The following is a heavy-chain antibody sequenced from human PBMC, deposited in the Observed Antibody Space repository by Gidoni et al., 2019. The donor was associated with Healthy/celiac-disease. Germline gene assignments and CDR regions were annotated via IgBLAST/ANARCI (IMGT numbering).Heavy chain of an antibody. J-gene: IGHJ5*02. D-gene: IGHD3-3*01. Sequence: QLQLHESGQVLVKPSETLSLTCTVSGGSISSSSYYWGWIRQPPGKVLELIGSIYYSGSTYYNPSLKSLVTISVDTSKNQFSLKLSSVTAADTAVYYCARDSYYDFWSGGANWFDPWGQGTLVTVSS. V-gene: IGHV4-39*07. CDR2: IYYSGST. CDR1: GGSISSSSYY. CDR3: ARDSYYDFWSGGANWFDP.